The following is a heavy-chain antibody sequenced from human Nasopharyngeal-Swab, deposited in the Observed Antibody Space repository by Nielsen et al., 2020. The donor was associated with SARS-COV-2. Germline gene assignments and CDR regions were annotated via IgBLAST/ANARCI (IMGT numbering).Heavy chain of an antibody. CDR3: ASLTGTTFLDAFDI. J-gene: IGHJ3*02. Sequence: GESLKISCAASGFSITGYGMQWVRQAPGKGLEWVALISHDGDMKYYADSVKGRFTISRDNSKNTLYLQMNSLRAEDTAVYYCASLTGTTFLDAFDIWGQGTMVTVSS. D-gene: IGHD1-20*01. CDR1: GFSITGYG. CDR2: ISHDGDMK. V-gene: IGHV3-30*03.